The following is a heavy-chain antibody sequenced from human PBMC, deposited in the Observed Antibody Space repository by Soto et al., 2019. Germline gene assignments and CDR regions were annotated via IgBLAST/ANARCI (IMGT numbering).Heavy chain of an antibody. J-gene: IGHJ4*02. D-gene: IGHD3-10*01. CDR3: ARVSGRGGYY. CDR2: IYYSGST. CDR1: GGSISSYY. Sequence: PSETLSLTCTVSGGSISSYYWSWIRQPPGKGLEWIGYIYYSGSTNYNPSLKSRVTISVDTSKNQFSLKLSSVTAADTAVYYCARVSGRGGYYWGQGTLVTVSS. V-gene: IGHV4-59*01.